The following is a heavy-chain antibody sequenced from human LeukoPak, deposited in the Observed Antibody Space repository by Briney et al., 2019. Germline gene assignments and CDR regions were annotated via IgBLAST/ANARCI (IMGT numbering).Heavy chain of an antibody. CDR2: ISGSGGST. Sequence: GGSLRLSCAASGFTFSSYAMSWVRQAPGKGLEWVSAISGSGGSTYYADSVKGRFTISRDNSKNTLYLQMNSLRTEDTVVYYCAKDSPLSYYYVSGSYLTEWGQGTLVTVSS. D-gene: IGHD3-10*01. J-gene: IGHJ4*02. V-gene: IGHV3-23*01. CDR1: GFTFSSYA. CDR3: AKDSPLSYYYVSGSYLTE.